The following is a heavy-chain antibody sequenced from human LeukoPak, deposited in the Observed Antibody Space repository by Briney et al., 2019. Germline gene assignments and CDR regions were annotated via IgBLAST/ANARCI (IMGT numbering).Heavy chain of an antibody. D-gene: IGHD3-3*01. Sequence: GGSLRLSCAASGFTFSSYAMSWVRQAPGKGLEWVSAISGSGGSTYYADSVKGRFTISRDNSKNTLYLQMSSLRAEDTAVYYCAKDGYYDFWSGYFGDYWGQGSLVTVSS. V-gene: IGHV3-23*01. J-gene: IGHJ4*02. CDR2: ISGSGGST. CDR1: GFTFSSYA. CDR3: AKDGYYDFWSGYFGDY.